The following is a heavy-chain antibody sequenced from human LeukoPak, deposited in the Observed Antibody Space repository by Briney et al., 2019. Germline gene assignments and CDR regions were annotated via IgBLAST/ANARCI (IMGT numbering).Heavy chain of an antibody. CDR3: ARDYGYAAERYAFDI. CDR2: IYYSGST. D-gene: IGHD3-16*01. J-gene: IGHJ3*02. CDR1: GGSISSGDYY. V-gene: IGHV4-30-4*08. Sequence: PSQTLSLTCTVSGGSISSGDYYWSWIRQPPGKDLEWIGYIYYSGSTYYNPSLKSRVTISVDTSKNQFSLKLSSVTAADTAVYYCARDYGYAAERYAFDIWGQGTMVTVSS.